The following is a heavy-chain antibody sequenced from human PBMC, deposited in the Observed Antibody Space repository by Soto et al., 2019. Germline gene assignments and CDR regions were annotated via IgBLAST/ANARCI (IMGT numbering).Heavy chain of an antibody. CDR2: ILGDGSST. CDR3: ARDPLTYYMDV. V-gene: IGHV3-74*01. CDR1: GFPFGSYW. Sequence: EVQLVASGGGLVQPGGSLRLSCAASGFPFGSYWMHWVRQAPGKGLVWVSRILGDGSSTNYADSVKGRFTISRDNAKNTLYLQMNSLRAEDTAVYYCARDPLTYYMDVWGKGTTVTVSS. J-gene: IGHJ6*03.